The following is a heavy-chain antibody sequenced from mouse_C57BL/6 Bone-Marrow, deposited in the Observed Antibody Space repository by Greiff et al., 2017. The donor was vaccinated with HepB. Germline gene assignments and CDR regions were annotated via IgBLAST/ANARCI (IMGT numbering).Heavy chain of an antibody. D-gene: IGHD6-1*01. J-gene: IGHJ1*03. Sequence: GGGLVQPKGPLKLSCAASGFTSNTYAMHWVRQAPGKGLEGVARIRSKSSNYATYYAESVKDRFTISRDDSQSMLYLQKNNLKTEDTAMSYCVRAQPFYWYFDVWCTGTTVTVSS. CDR2: IRSKSSNYAT. CDR3: VRAQPFYWYFDV. CDR1: GFTSNTYA. V-gene: IGHV10-3*01.